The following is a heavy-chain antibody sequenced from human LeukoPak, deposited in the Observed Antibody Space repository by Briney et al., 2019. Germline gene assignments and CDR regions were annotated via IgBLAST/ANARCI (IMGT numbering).Heavy chain of an antibody. Sequence: PSETLSLTCTVSGGSISNYYWSWIRQPAGKGLEWIGRIYTSGTTHYNPSLKSRVTKSVDTSKNQFSLNLSSVTAADTAVYYCARFSSIAAAFDYWGLGTLVTVSS. CDR1: GGSISNYY. V-gene: IGHV4-4*07. CDR2: IYTSGTT. D-gene: IGHD6-13*01. CDR3: ARFSSIAAAFDY. J-gene: IGHJ4*02.